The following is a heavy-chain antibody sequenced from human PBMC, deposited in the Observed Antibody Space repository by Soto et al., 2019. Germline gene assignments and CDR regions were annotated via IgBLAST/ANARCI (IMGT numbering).Heavy chain of an antibody. J-gene: IGHJ4*01. V-gene: IGHV1-18*01. CDR2: ISAYNGNT. CDR3: ARDGPPPDY. CDR1: GYTFSSYA. Sequence: QVQLVQSGAEVKKPGASVKVSCKASGYTFSSYAISWVRQAPGQGLEWMGWISAYNGNTNYAQKLQGRVTMTADTATSTAYLPPRSLTSDDTPVYYCARDGPPPDYWGHGTLVTVSS.